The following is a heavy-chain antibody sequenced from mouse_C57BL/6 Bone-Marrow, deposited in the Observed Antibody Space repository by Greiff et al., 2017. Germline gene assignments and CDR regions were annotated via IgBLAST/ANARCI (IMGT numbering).Heavy chain of an antibody. CDR2: ISSGGSYT. V-gene: IGHV5-6*02. CDR3: ARLLLGY. J-gene: IGHJ4*01. Sequence: EVMLVESGGDLVKPGGSLKLSCAASGFTFSSYGMSWVRQTPDKRLEWVATISSGGSYTYYPDSVKGRFTISRENAKNTLYLQMSSLKSEDTAMYYCARLLLGYWGQGTSVTVSS. CDR1: GFTFSSYG.